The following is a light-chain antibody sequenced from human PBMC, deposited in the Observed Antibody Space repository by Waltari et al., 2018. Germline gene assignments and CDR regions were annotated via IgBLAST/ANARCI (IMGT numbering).Light chain of an antibody. CDR3: QQRSNWPYT. Sequence: EIVLTQSPATLSLSPGERATLSCRASQTVRSYLAWYQQKPGQAPRLPIFDASSRATGIPAKFSGSGSGTDFTLTVSNLEPEDFAVYYCQQRSNWPYTFGQGTRVEIK. V-gene: IGKV3-11*01. J-gene: IGKJ2*01. CDR1: QTVRSY. CDR2: DAS.